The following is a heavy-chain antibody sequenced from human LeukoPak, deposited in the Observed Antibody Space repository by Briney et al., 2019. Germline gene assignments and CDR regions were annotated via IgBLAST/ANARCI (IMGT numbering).Heavy chain of an antibody. CDR1: GYIFTSYD. CDR2: MNPNSGNT. Sequence: ASVKVSCKASGYIFTSYDINWVRQATGQGLEWMGWMNPNSGNTGYAQKFQGRVTITRNTSISTAYMELSSLRSEDTAVYYCARDLSSSWYDGAFDIWGQGTMVTVSS. CDR3: ARDLSSSWYDGAFDI. D-gene: IGHD6-13*01. J-gene: IGHJ3*02. V-gene: IGHV1-8*03.